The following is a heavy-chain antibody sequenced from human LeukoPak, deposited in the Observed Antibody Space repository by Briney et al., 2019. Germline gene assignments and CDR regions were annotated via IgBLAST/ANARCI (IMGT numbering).Heavy chain of an antibody. D-gene: IGHD4-23*01. Sequence: GGSPRLSCAASGFTFSSYEMNWVRQAPGKGLEWVSYITSSGSTIYYADSVKGRFTISRDNAKNSLYLQMNSLRAEDTAVYYCARDWAYGGFVPDVFDIWGQGTVVSVSS. J-gene: IGHJ3*02. CDR2: ITSSGSTI. CDR1: GFTFSSYE. CDR3: ARDWAYGGFVPDVFDI. V-gene: IGHV3-48*03.